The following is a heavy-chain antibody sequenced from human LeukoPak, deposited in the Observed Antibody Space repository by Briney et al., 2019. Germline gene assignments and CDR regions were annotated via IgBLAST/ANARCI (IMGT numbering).Heavy chain of an antibody. V-gene: IGHV4-39*07. Sequence: SETLSLTCTVSGGSISSSSYYWGWIRQPPGKGLEWIGSIYYSGSTYYNPSLKSRVTISVDTSKNQFSLKLSSVTAADTAVYYCARTASDLVYSSSSYNAFDIWGQGTMVTVSS. CDR1: GGSISSSSYY. J-gene: IGHJ3*02. CDR3: ARTASDLVYSSSSYNAFDI. D-gene: IGHD6-13*01. CDR2: IYYSGST.